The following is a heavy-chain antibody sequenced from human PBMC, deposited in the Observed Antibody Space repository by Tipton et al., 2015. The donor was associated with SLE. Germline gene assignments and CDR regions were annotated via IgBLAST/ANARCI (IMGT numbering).Heavy chain of an antibody. Sequence: TLSLTCTVSGGSFSNDNYFWGWIRQPAGRGLEWIGSVDYSGNTHYNPSLRSRITISIDTSKNHFSLRSNSVTAADTAVYYCARMDGLETGAHDHWGQGALVTVSS. CDR2: VDYSGNT. V-gene: IGHV4-30-4*08. CDR1: GGSFSNDNYF. J-gene: IGHJ5*02. CDR3: ARMDGLETGAHDH. D-gene: IGHD3/OR15-3a*01.